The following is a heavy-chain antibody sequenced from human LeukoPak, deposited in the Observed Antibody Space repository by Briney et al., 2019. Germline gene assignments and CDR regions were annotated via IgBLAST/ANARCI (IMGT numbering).Heavy chain of an antibody. Sequence: GGSLRLSCAVSGFTLSTYGMSWVRQAPGKGLEWVANLVQDGSKKEYVDSVKGRFTISRDNAENSLYLQMNSLRAEDTAVYYCAKWRGLQSEFVYWGQGTLVTVSS. CDR1: GFTLSTYG. V-gene: IGHV3-7*01. J-gene: IGHJ4*02. CDR3: AKWRGLQSEFVY. D-gene: IGHD5-24*01. CDR2: LVQDGSKK.